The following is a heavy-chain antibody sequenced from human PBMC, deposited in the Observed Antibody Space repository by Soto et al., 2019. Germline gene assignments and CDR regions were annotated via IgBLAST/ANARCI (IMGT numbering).Heavy chain of an antibody. Sequence: EVQLVESGGGLVKPGGSLRLSCAASGFTFSSYSMNWVRQAPGKGLEWVSSISSSSSYIYYADSVKGRFTISRDNAKNSLYLQMNSLRAEDTAVYYCARFLIAVAGTKREDWYFDLWGRGTLVTVSS. D-gene: IGHD6-19*01. J-gene: IGHJ2*01. CDR3: ARFLIAVAGTKREDWYFDL. CDR1: GFTFSSYS. CDR2: ISSSSSYI. V-gene: IGHV3-21*01.